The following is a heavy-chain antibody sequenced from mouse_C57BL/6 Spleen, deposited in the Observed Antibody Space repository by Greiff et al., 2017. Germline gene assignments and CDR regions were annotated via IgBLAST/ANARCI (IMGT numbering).Heavy chain of an antibody. J-gene: IGHJ4*01. CDR1: GFSLTSYG. CDR3: ARTSYAMDY. Sequence: QVQLQQSGPGLVQPSQSLSITCTVSGFSLTSYGVHWVRQAPGKGLEWLGVIWSGGITDYNAAFISRLSISKDNSKSQVFFKMNSLQADDTAIYYCARTSYAMDYWGQGTSVTVSS. V-gene: IGHV2-2*01. CDR2: IWSGGIT.